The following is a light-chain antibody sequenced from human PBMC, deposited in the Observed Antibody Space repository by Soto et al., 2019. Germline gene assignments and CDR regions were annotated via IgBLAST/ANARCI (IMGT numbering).Light chain of an antibody. CDR1: QSVGSS. CDR3: QQYNNWLYT. J-gene: IGKJ2*01. V-gene: IGKV3-15*01. CDR2: GAS. Sequence: EIVMTQSPATLSVSPGERATLSCRASQSVGSSLAWYQQKPGQAPRLLFYGASTRATGVPARFSGSGSGTEFTLTISSLQSEDLAVYYCQQYNNWLYTFGQGTKLEIK.